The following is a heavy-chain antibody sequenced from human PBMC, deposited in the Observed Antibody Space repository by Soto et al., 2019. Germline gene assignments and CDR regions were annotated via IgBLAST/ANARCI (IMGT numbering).Heavy chain of an antibody. D-gene: IGHD3-22*01. J-gene: IGHJ4*02. CDR1: VFSLSTSGMC. Sequence: SGPTLVNPTQTLTLTFTFSVFSLSTSGMCVSWIRQPPGKALEWLALIDWDDDKYYSTSLKTRLTISKDTSKNQVVLTMTNMDPVDTATYYCARIGYDSSGYYHYYFDYWGQGTLVTV. CDR2: IDWDDDK. CDR3: ARIGYDSSGYYHYYFDY. V-gene: IGHV2-70*01.